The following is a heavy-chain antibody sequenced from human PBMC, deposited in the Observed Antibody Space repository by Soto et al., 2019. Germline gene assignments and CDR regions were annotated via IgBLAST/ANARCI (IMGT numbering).Heavy chain of an antibody. CDR2: IYHSGST. CDR1: GGSISSGGYY. J-gene: IGHJ4*02. D-gene: IGHD3-22*01. CDR3: ARGQYYDTGYFDY. V-gene: IGHV4-61*08. Sequence: SETLSLTCAVSGGSISSGGYYWSWIRQPPGKGLEWIGYIYHSGSTNYNPSLKSRVTISVDTSKNQFSLKLRSVTAADTVVYYCARGQYYDTGYFDYWGQGTLVTVSS.